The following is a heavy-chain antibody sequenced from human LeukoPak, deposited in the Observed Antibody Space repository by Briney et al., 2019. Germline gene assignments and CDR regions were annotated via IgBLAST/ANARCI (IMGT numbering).Heavy chain of an antibody. D-gene: IGHD1-1*01. CDR1: GGTFSSYA. CDR2: INPNSGGT. V-gene: IGHV1-2*02. Sequence: GASVKVSCKASGGTFSSYAISWVRQAPGQGLGWMGWINPNSGGTNYAQKFQGRVTMTRDTSISTAYMELSRLRSDDTAVYYCARDPEVQLERRGHFAYWGQGTLVTVSS. J-gene: IGHJ4*02. CDR3: ARDPEVQLERRGHFAY.